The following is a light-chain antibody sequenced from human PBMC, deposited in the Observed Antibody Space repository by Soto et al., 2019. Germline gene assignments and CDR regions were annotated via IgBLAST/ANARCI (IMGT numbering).Light chain of an antibody. V-gene: IGKV1-5*03. J-gene: IGKJ1*01. Sequence: DIQMTQSPSALSASVGDRVTITCRASQSVSDCLAWYRQKPGEAPNLLIYEGSTLASGVPSRFSGSGSGTEFTLTISSLQPDDFATFYRQQYDTYASTFGQGTKVEVK. CDR1: QSVSDC. CDR2: EGS. CDR3: QQYDTYAST.